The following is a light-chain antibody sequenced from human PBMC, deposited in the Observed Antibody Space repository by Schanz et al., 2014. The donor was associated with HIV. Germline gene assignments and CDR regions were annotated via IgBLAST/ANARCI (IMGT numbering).Light chain of an antibody. CDR2: RNN. CDR1: SSNIGSNY. V-gene: IGLV1-47*01. J-gene: IGLJ2*01. CDR3: QSFDSSVNTVI. Sequence: QSVLTQPPSASGPPGQRVTISCSGSSSNIGSNYVYWYQQLPGTAPKLLIYRNNQRPSGVPDRFSGSKSGTSASLAISGLQAEDEADYFCQSFDSSVNTVIFGGGTKLTVL.